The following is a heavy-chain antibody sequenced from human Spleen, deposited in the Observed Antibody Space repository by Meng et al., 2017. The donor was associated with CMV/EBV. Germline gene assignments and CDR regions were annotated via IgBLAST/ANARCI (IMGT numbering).Heavy chain of an antibody. Sequence: GESLKISCAASGFTVSSNYMSWVRQAPGKGLEWVSVIYSGGSTYYADSVKGRFTIPRDNSKNTLYLQMNSLRAEDTAVYYCAREGVAVAGERYYFDYWGQGTLVTVSS. V-gene: IGHV3-53*01. CDR1: GFTVSSNY. D-gene: IGHD6-19*01. CDR3: AREGVAVAGERYYFDY. J-gene: IGHJ4*02. CDR2: IYSGGST.